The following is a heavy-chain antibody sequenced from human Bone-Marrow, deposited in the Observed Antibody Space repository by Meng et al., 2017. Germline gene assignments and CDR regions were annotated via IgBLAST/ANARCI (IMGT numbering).Heavy chain of an antibody. CDR2: IYYSGST. CDR3: ARSYYDFWSGYLTPFDY. V-gene: IGHV4-39*07. J-gene: IGHJ4*02. Sequence: GSLRLSCTVSGGSISSSSYYWGWIRQPPGKGLEWIGSIYYSGSTYYNPSLKSRVTISVDTSKNQFSLKLSSVTAADTAVYYCARSYYDFWSGYLTPFDYWGQGTLVTVSS. D-gene: IGHD3-3*01. CDR1: GGSISSSSYY.